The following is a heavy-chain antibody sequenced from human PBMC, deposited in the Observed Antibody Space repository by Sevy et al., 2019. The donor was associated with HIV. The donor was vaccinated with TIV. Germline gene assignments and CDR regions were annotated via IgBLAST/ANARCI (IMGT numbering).Heavy chain of an antibody. Sequence: LSRTCAASGFTFSSYGMHWVRQAPGKGLEWVAVIWYDGSNKYYADSVKGRFTISRDNSKNTLYLQMNSLRAEDTAVYYCAMNYYDSSGSSFFFDYWGQGTLVTVSS. D-gene: IGHD3-22*01. J-gene: IGHJ4*02. CDR3: AMNYYDSSGSSFFFDY. V-gene: IGHV3-33*01. CDR1: GFTFSSYG. CDR2: IWYDGSNK.